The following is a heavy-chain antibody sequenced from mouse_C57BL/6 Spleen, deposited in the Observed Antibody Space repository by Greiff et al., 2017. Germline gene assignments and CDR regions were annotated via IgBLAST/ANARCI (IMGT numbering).Heavy chain of an antibody. J-gene: IGHJ3*01. Sequence: EVKLMESGEGLVKPGGSLKLSCAASGFTFSSYAMSWVRQTPEKRLEWVAYIRRGGDYIYYAATVKGRFTISREKARNTLYLQMSSLKSEDTAMYYCTRDRGSSGFAYWGQGTLVTVSA. CDR3: TRDRGSSGFAY. CDR1: GFTFSSYA. D-gene: IGHD3-1*01. CDR2: IRRGGDYI. V-gene: IGHV5-9-1*02.